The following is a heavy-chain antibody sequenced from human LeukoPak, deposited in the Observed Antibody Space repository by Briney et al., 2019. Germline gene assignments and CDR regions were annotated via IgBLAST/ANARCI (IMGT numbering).Heavy chain of an antibody. J-gene: IGHJ5*02. D-gene: IGHD3-3*01. V-gene: IGHV3-30-3*01. Sequence: GGSLRLSCAASGFTFSSYAMHWVRQAPGKGLEWVAVISYDGSNKYYADSVKGRFTISRDNSKNTLYLQMNSLRAEDTAVYYCARWIYDFWSGYYTRGWFDPWGQGTLVTVSS. CDR1: GFTFSSYA. CDR2: ISYDGSNK. CDR3: ARWIYDFWSGYYTRGWFDP.